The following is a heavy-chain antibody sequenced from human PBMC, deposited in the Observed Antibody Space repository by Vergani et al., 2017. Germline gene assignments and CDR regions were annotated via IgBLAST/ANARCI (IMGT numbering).Heavy chain of an antibody. D-gene: IGHD2/OR15-2a*01. CDR2: INTNSGNP. CDR3: ARWRQSRRTEYLYGMDV. J-gene: IGHJ6*02. CDR1: GYTFTNYP. Sequence: QVQLLPSGSELKTPEASVRISCEASGYTFTNYPLFWVRQAPGQGLEFMGWINTNSGNPTYAPGLTGRFVFSLDTSVSTAYLQISGLKAEDSAVYYCARWRQSRRTEYLYGMDVWGQGTMVTVSS. V-gene: IGHV7-4-1*02.